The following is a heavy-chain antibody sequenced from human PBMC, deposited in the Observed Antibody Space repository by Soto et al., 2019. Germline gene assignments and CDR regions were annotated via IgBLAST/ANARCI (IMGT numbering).Heavy chain of an antibody. CDR1: GYTFTGYY. J-gene: IGHJ4*02. CDR3: ARGSAYSDYDPEY. D-gene: IGHD4-17*01. Sequence: ASVKVSCKASGYTFTGYYMHWVRQAPGQGLEWMGWINPNSGGTNYAQKFQGWVTMTRDTSISTAYMELSRLRAEDTAVYYCARGSAYSDYDPEYWGQGTLVTVSS. V-gene: IGHV1-2*04. CDR2: INPNSGGT.